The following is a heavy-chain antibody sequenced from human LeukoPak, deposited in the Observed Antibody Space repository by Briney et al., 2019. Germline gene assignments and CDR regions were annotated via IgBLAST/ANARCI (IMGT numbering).Heavy chain of an antibody. CDR3: ARLSDVLTDSYPFYFDY. CDR2: VYHSGSV. Sequence: PSETLSLTCTVSGGSISSGGYYWSWVRQPPGKGLEWIGYVYHSGSVNYNPSLKSRVTISIATSKTQFSLNLSSVTAADTAVYYCARLSDVLTDSYPFYFDYWGQGTLVTVSS. D-gene: IGHD3-9*01. CDR1: GGSISSGGYY. J-gene: IGHJ4*02. V-gene: IGHV4-61*08.